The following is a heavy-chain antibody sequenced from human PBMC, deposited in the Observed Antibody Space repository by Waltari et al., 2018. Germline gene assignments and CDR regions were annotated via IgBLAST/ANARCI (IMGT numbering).Heavy chain of an antibody. V-gene: IGHV1-2*02. J-gene: IGHJ4*02. CDR2: INPNNGAT. Sequence: QVQLVQSGVGVKKPGASVRASCKAPGHTFTAYYLHWIRQAPGQGPEWMGWINPNNGATHYAQKFQGRVTMTRDTSINTAYLEVTSDDTAVYFCARDRWGESHGYGYWGRGTLVTVSS. D-gene: IGHD7-27*01. CDR1: GHTFTAYY. CDR3: ARDRWGESHGYGY.